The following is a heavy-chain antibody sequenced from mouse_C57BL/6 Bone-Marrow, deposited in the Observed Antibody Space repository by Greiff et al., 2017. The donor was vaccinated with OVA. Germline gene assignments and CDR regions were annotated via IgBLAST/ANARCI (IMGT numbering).Heavy chain of an antibody. D-gene: IGHD1-1*01. V-gene: IGHV5-9-1*02. Sequence: EVKLVESGEGLVKPGGSLKLSCAASGFTFSSYAMSWVRQTPEKRLEWVAYISSGGDYIYYADTVKGRFTISRDNARNTLYLQMSSLKSEDTAMYYCTRGTTVVGYYFDYWGQGTTLTVSS. CDR1: GFTFSSYA. J-gene: IGHJ2*01. CDR3: TRGTTVVGYYFDY. CDR2: ISSGGDYI.